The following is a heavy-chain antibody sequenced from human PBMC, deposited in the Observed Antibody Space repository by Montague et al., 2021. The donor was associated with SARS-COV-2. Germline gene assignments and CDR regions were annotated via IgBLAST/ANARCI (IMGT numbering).Heavy chain of an antibody. Sequence: SETLSLTCTVSGGSISSYYWSWIRQPPGKGLEWIGYIYYSGSSNYNPSLKSPGTISVDTAKNQFSLKLSSVTAADTAVDYCARGDVEMATIKSGGPFYHFDYWGQGTLVTVSS. CDR3: ARGDVEMATIKSGGPFYHFDY. J-gene: IGHJ4*02. V-gene: IGHV4-59*13. CDR1: GGSISSYY. CDR2: IYYSGSS. D-gene: IGHD5-24*01.